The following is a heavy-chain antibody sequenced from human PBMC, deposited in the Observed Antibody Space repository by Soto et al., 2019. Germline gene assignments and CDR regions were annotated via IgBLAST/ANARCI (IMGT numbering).Heavy chain of an antibody. CDR3: ARDRGYYDSSGYFDY. V-gene: IGHV3-11*01. J-gene: IGHJ4*02. D-gene: IGHD3-22*01. CDR1: GFTFSDYY. Sequence: PGGSLRLSCEASGFTFSDYYMSWIRQAPGKGLEWVSYISTSDTIIYSADSVKGRFTISRDNAKNSLYLQMNSLRAEDTAVYYCARDRGYYDSSGYFDYWGQGTLVTVSS. CDR2: ISTSDTII.